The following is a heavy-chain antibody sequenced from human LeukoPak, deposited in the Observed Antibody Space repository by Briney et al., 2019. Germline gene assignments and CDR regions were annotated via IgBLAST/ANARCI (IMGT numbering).Heavy chain of an antibody. J-gene: IGHJ6*02. CDR1: GFTFSKYA. CDR3: ASLNDSSGYYYYYYYGMDV. Sequence: QTGGSLRLSCAASGFTFSKYAMSWVRQAPGKGLEWVSAISPSDGNTFYADSVKGRFTISRDNSKNTLSLQMNSLRAEDTAVYYCASLNDSSGYYYYYYYGMDVWGQGTTVTVSS. D-gene: IGHD3-22*01. V-gene: IGHV3-23*01. CDR2: ISPSDGNT.